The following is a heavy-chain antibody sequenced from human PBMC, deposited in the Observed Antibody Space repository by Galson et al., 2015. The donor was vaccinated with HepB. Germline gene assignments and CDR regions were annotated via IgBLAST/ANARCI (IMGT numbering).Heavy chain of an antibody. V-gene: IGHV1-18*01. Sequence: SVKVSCKASGYTFTSYGISWVRQAPGQGLEWMGWISAYNGNTNYAQKLQGRVTMTTDTSTSTAYMELRSLRSDDTAVYYCARDLKVITIFGVVTSIGYNWFDPWGQGTLVTVSS. J-gene: IGHJ5*02. D-gene: IGHD3-3*01. CDR1: GYTFTSYG. CDR2: ISAYNGNT. CDR3: ARDLKVITIFGVVTSIGYNWFDP.